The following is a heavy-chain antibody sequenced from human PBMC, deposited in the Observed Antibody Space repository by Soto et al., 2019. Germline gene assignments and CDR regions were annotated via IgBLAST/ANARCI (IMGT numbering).Heavy chain of an antibody. J-gene: IGHJ4*02. V-gene: IGHV3-30*18. CDR1: GFTFSSYG. CDR2: ISYDGSNK. Sequence: GGSLRLSCAASGFTFSSYGMHWVRQAPGKGLEWVAVISYDGSNKYYADSVKGRFTISRDNSKNTLYLQMNSLRAEDTAVYYCAKDLGGYCTNGVCYNFDYWGQGTLVTVS. CDR3: AKDLGGYCTNGVCYNFDY. D-gene: IGHD2-8*01.